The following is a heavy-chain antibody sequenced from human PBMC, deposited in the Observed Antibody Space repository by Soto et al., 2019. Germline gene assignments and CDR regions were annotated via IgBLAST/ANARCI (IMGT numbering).Heavy chain of an antibody. V-gene: IGHV4-31*03. CDR1: GGSISSGGYY. CDR3: ARGMAGGYYYGMDV. Sequence: RSLTCTVSGGSISSGGYYWSWIRKHPGKGLEWIGYIYYSGSTYYNPSLKSRVTISVDTSKNQFSLKLSSVTAADTAVYYCARGMAGGYYYGMDVWGQGTTVTVSS. CDR2: IYYSGST. D-gene: IGHD2-8*01. J-gene: IGHJ6*02.